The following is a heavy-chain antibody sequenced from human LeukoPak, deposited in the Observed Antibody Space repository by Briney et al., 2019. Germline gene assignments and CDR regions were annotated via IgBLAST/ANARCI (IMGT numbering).Heavy chain of an antibody. D-gene: IGHD3-22*01. J-gene: IGHJ4*02. CDR2: IYYSGST. Sequence: SETLSITCTVSGGSISSSSYYWGWIRQPPGKGLEWIGSIYYSGSTYYNPSLKSRVTISVDTSKNQFSLKLSSVTAADTAVYYCARLEVVVMYYFDYWGQGTLVTVSS. V-gene: IGHV4-39*01. CDR3: ARLEVVVMYYFDY. CDR1: GGSISSSSYY.